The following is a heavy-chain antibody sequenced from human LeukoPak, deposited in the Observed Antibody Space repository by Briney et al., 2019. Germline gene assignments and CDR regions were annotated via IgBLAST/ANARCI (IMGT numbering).Heavy chain of an antibody. Sequence: GGSLRLSCAASGFTFSSYGMHWVRQAPGKGLEWVAFIRYDGSNKYYADSVKGRFTISRDNSKNTLYLQMSSLRAEDTAIYYCAKDSGIAAAGRYNWFDPWGQGTLVTVSS. D-gene: IGHD6-13*01. CDR3: AKDSGIAAAGRYNWFDP. J-gene: IGHJ5*02. V-gene: IGHV3-30*02. CDR1: GFTFSSYG. CDR2: IRYDGSNK.